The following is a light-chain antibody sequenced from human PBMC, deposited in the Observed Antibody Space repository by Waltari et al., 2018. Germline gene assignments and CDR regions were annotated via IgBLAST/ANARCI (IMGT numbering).Light chain of an antibody. V-gene: IGLV1-44*01. CDR2: ATY. Sequence: QSVLTQPPSTSGTPGQRVTISCSGSTSNIGTNTVTWYQLLPGTAPKTVIFATYDRPSGVPDRFSASKSGTSASLVISGLQSEDEADYFCATWDDSLSGRVFGGGTKVTVL. CDR3: ATWDDSLSGRV. CDR1: TSNIGTNT. J-gene: IGLJ3*02.